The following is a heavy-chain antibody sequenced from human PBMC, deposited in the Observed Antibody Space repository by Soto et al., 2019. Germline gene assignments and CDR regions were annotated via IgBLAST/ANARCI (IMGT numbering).Heavy chain of an antibody. CDR1: GYTFTTYY. CDR3: AREDFGVIHGNMDV. V-gene: IGHV1-46*01. D-gene: IGHD3-3*01. J-gene: IGHJ6*02. Sequence: ASVKVSCKASGYTFTTYYMHWVRQAPGQGLEWMGIINPNSGSTTYAQKFQGRVTMTRDTSTSTVYMELSSLRSEDTAVYCCAREDFGVIHGNMDVWGQGTTVTVSS. CDR2: INPNSGST.